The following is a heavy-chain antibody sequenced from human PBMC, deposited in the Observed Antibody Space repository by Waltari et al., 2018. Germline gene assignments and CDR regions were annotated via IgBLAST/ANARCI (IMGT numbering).Heavy chain of an antibody. CDR2: ISHDGSNK. CDR3: ARDWNYNFWSGDYGMDV. CDR1: GFNFRSFA. D-gene: IGHD3-3*01. V-gene: IGHV3-30*15. J-gene: IGHJ6*02. Sequence: QVQLVESGGGVVQPGRSLRLSCAASGFNFRSFAMHWGRQAPGKGLEWVAIISHDGSNKDYADFVRGRLTISRDNSKNTLYLQMSSLRVEDTAVYYCARDWNYNFWSGDYGMDVWGQGTTVTVSS.